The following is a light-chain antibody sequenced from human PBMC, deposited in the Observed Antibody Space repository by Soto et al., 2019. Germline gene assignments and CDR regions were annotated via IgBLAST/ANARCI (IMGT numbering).Light chain of an antibody. CDR2: CAS. CDR1: QSVLYSSNNKKY. J-gene: IGKJ1*01. CDR3: QQYYPPWT. Sequence: DIVMTQSPDSLAVSLGERATINCKSSQSVLYSSNNKKYSAWYQQKPGQHHKLLIYCASTRESGVPDRFSGSGSGEDFTLTISRLQDEDVAVYYCQQYYPPWTFGQGTKVEIK. V-gene: IGKV4-1*01.